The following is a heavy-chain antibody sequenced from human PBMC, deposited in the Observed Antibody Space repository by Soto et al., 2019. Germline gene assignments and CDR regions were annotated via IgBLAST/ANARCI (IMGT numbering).Heavy chain of an antibody. CDR3: ASPSFYGSGSYYPFDY. CDR1: GGTFSSYA. Sequence: SVKVSCKASGGTFSSYAISWVRQAPGQGLEWMGGIIPIFGTANYAQKFQGRVTITADESTSTAYMELSSLRSEDTAVYYCASPSFYGSGSYYPFDYWGQGTLVTVSS. D-gene: IGHD3-10*01. V-gene: IGHV1-69*13. J-gene: IGHJ4*02. CDR2: IIPIFGTA.